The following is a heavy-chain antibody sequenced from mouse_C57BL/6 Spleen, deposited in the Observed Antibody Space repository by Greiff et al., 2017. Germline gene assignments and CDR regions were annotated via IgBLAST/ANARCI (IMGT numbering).Heavy chain of an antibody. Sequence: EVQLQQSGAELVRPGASVKLSCTASGFNIKDYYMHWVKQRPEQGLEWIGRIDPEDGDTEYAPKFQGKATMTADTSSNTAYLQLSSLTSEDTAVYYCTTGGGGYLFAYWGQGTLVTVSA. CDR3: TTGGGGYLFAY. CDR1: GFNIKDYY. V-gene: IGHV14-1*01. D-gene: IGHD1-1*02. CDR2: IDPEDGDT. J-gene: IGHJ3*01.